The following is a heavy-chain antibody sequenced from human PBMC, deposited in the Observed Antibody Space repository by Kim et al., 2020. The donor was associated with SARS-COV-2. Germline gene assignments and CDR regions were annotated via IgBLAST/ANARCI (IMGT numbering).Heavy chain of an antibody. V-gene: IGHV3-15*01. Sequence: TDGGTTDYAAPVKGRCTISRDDSKNTLYLQMSSRKTEDTAMYYCTTGGRLWGQGTLVTVSS. CDR3: TTGGRL. J-gene: IGHJ4*02. D-gene: IGHD3-16*01. CDR2: TDGGTT.